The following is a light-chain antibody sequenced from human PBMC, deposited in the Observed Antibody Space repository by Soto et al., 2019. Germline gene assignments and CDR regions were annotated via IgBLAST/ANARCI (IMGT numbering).Light chain of an antibody. CDR1: QGISSK. CDR2: GAS. Sequence: MTQSPSSVSASVGDRVTITCRASQGISSKLAWYQQKPGQAPRLLIYGASTRATGIPARFSGSGSGTEFTLSISSLQSEDSAVYYCQQYNNWPPITFGQGTRLEI. CDR3: QQYNNWPPIT. J-gene: IGKJ5*01. V-gene: IGKV3D-15*01.